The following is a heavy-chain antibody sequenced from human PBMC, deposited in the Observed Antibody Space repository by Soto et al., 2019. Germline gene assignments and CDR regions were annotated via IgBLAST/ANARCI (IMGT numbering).Heavy chain of an antibody. CDR1: GLTFSSYA. CDR3: ARGKDRATVTTFDY. D-gene: IGHD4-17*01. J-gene: IGHJ4*02. V-gene: IGHV3-23*01. Sequence: EVQLLESGGGLVQRGGSLRLSCAASGLTFSSYAMKWVRQAPGKGLEWVSVIHGSGGSTYYADSVKGRFTISRDNSKNTVDLQMNSLRAEDTAVYYCARGKDRATVTTFDYWGQGTLVTVSS. CDR2: IHGSGGST.